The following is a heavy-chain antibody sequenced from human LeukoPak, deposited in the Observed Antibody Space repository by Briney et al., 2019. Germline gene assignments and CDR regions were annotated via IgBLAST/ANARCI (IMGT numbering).Heavy chain of an antibody. V-gene: IGHV4-30-4*01. Sequence: SETLSLTCTVSGGSISSGDYYWSWIRQPPGKGLEWIGYIYYSGSTYYNPSLKSRVTISVDTSKNQFSLKLSSVTAADTAVYYCARALRTPQPYYLDYWGQGTLVTVSS. CDR3: ARALRTPQPYYLDY. CDR1: GGSISSGDYY. CDR2: IYYSGST. J-gene: IGHJ4*02. D-gene: IGHD4-17*01.